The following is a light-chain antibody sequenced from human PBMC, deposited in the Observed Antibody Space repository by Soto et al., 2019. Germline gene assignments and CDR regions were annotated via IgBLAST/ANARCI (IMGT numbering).Light chain of an antibody. CDR2: DAS. CDR1: QSVSSY. Sequence: EIVLTQSPATLSLSPGERATLSCRASQSVSSYLAWYQQKPGQAPRLLIYDASNRATGIPARFSGSGSGTDFTLTISSLEPEDFAVYYCQQRSNWPRTIGQGTKV. V-gene: IGKV3-11*01. CDR3: QQRSNWPRT. J-gene: IGKJ1*01.